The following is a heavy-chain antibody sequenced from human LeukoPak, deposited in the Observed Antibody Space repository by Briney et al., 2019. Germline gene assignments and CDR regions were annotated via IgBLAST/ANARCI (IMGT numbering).Heavy chain of an antibody. CDR3: ARDHVVDGLVFDY. D-gene: IGHD2-15*01. V-gene: IGHV3-7*01. Sequence: GGSLRLSCAASGFTFSSHWMSWVRQATGKGLEWVANINQDGSDKYYVDSVKGRFTISRDNAKNSLYLQMDSLRAEDTAVYYCARDHVVDGLVFDYWGQGALVTVSS. CDR2: INQDGSDK. J-gene: IGHJ4*02. CDR1: GFTFSSHW.